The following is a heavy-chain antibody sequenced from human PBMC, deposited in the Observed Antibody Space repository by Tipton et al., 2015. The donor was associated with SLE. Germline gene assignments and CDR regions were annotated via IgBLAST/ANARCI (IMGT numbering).Heavy chain of an antibody. CDR3: ARASSSRRFDN. V-gene: IGHV4-59*08. J-gene: IGHJ4*02. CDR2: SHYSGTT. Sequence: LRLSCSVSGGSFSNDYWSWIRQPPGKGLEWIGYSHYSGTTNYNPSLKSRVTISVDTSRNQFSLKLSSVTAADAAVYYCARASSSRRFDNWGQGTLVTVSP. CDR1: GGSFSNDY. D-gene: IGHD2-15*01.